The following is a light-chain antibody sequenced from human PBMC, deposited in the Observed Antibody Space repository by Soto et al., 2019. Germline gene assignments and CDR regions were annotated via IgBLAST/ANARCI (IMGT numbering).Light chain of an antibody. Sequence: QSVLTQPPSASGTPGQRVTISCSGSSSNIGRNPVNWYQQLPGTAPKLLIFSNNQRPSRVPDRFSGSKSGTSASLAISGLQTEDETDYYCAAWDDSLTAAVFGGGTKLTVL. CDR1: SSNIGRNP. CDR2: SNN. V-gene: IGLV1-44*01. J-gene: IGLJ3*02. CDR3: AAWDDSLTAAV.